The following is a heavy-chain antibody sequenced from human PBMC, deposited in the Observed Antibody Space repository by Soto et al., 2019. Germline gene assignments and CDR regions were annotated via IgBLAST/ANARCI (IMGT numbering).Heavy chain of an antibody. CDR1: GFTFSSYA. D-gene: IGHD6-19*01. CDR3: ADDHPAARDYSSGWYYFDY. V-gene: IGHV3-23*01. Sequence: GGSLRLSCAASGFTFSSYAMSWVRKAPGKGLEWVSAISGSGGSRYYGDSAEGRFTISRNNSKNTLYLQMNSLIAEDTAIYYCADDHPAARDYSSGWYYFDYWGQGTLVTVSS. J-gene: IGHJ4*02. CDR2: ISGSGGSR.